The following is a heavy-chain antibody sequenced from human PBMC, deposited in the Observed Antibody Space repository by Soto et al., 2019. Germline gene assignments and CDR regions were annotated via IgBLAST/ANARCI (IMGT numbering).Heavy chain of an antibody. CDR1: GGTFSSYA. Sequence: WASVKVSCKASGGTFSSYALSWVRQAPGQGLEWMGGIIPIFGSANYAQKFQGRVTITADESTRIASMELSSLRSEDTAVYYCARDRIATTGTRFVLGMDVSGQGTTVTVSS. D-gene: IGHD6-13*01. CDR2: IIPIFGSA. J-gene: IGHJ6*02. V-gene: IGHV1-69*13. CDR3: ARDRIATTGTRFVLGMDV.